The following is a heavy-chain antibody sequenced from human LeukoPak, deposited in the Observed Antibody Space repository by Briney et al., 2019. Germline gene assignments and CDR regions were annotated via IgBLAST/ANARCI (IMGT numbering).Heavy chain of an antibody. CDR2: MKTNGGAK. CDR3: ARDPESQKGRDGLDY. Sequence: GGSLRLSCAASGFSSSDYWMSWVRQAPGEGLQWVASMKTNGGAKYYVDSVKGRFTISRDNAKSLLYLQMNNLRAEDTAVYYCARDPESQKGRDGLDYWGQGTLATVSA. CDR1: GFSSSDYW. V-gene: IGHV3-7*01. J-gene: IGHJ4*02. D-gene: IGHD1-14*01.